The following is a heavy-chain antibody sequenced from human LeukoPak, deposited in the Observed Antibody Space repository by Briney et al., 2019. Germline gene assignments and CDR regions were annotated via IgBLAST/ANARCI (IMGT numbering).Heavy chain of an antibody. J-gene: IGHJ6*02. V-gene: IGHV3-48*03. Sequence: GGSLRLSCAASGFTFSSYEMKWVRQAPGQGLEWVSSISGSGSDIHYADSVKGRFTISRDNAKNSLYLQMSSLRAEDTAIYYCARDLAYNYNYYYYGLDVWGQGTTVTVSS. CDR2: ISGSGSDI. CDR3: ARDLAYNYNYYYYGLDV. D-gene: IGHD5-24*01. CDR1: GFTFSSYE.